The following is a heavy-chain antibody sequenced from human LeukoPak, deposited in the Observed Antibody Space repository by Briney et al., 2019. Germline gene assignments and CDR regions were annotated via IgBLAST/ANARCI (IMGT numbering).Heavy chain of an antibody. Sequence: SETLSLTCTVSGDSISNYYWTWIRQPPGKGLEWIGYIYYTGSTNYNPSPKSRVTISVDTSKNQFSLKLSSVTAADTAVYYCARASGYAEVEYWGQGTLVTVSS. CDR3: ARASGYAEVEY. V-gene: IGHV4-59*01. J-gene: IGHJ4*02. D-gene: IGHD5-12*01. CDR2: IYYTGST. CDR1: GDSISNYY.